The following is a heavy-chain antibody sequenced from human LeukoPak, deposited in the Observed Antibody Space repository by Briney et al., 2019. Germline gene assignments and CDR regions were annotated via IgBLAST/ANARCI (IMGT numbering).Heavy chain of an antibody. CDR1: GGSISSYY. CDR2: IYYSGST. CDR3: ARRRSGYYYLYYFDY. Sequence: SETLSLTCTVSGGSISSYYWSWIRQPPGKGLEWIGYIYYSGSTNYNPSLKSRVTISVDTSKNQFSLKLSSVTAADTAVYYCARRRSGYYYLYYFDYWGQGTLVTVSS. J-gene: IGHJ4*02. V-gene: IGHV4-59*12. D-gene: IGHD3-22*01.